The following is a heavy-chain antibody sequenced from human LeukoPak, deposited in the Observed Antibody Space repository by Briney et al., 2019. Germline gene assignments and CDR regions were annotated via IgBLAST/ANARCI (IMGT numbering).Heavy chain of an antibody. V-gene: IGHV3-33*06. D-gene: IGHD2-15*01. J-gene: IGHJ4*02. Sequence: GGSLRLSCAASRFTFSSYGMHGVRQAPGKGLEGVAVIWYDGSNKYYADSVKGRFTISRDNSKNTLYLQMNSLRAEDTALYYCAKICRPGGGCSHGDYWGQGTLVTVSS. CDR3: AKICRPGGGCSHGDY. CDR1: RFTFSSYG. CDR2: IWYDGSNK.